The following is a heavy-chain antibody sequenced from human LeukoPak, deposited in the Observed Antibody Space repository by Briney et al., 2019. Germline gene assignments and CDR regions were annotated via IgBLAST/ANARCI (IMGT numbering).Heavy chain of an antibody. CDR1: GFTFSSYW. V-gene: IGHV3-74*03. J-gene: IGHJ4*02. CDR3: AALDHGHDY. Sequence: PGGSLRLSCVASGFTFSSYWVRWVRQAPGKGLVWVSRINSDGSSTKCADSVKGRFTISRDNAKNTLYLQMNSLRAEDTAVYYCAALDHGHDYWGQGTLVTVSS. CDR2: INSDGSST.